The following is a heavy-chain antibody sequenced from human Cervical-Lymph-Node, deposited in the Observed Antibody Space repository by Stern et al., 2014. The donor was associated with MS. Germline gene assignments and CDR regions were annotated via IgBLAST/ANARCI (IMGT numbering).Heavy chain of an antibody. Sequence: VQLVQSGAEVKKPGSSVKVSCTASGGTFSTFAISWLRLAPGQGLERMGGIIPIFGTGNPAQKFQGRVTITADESTSTAYMELSSLRSEDTAVYYCARDREAHYFDYWGQGTLVTVSS. V-gene: IGHV1-69*01. CDR2: IIPIFGTG. CDR3: ARDREAHYFDY. CDR1: GGTFSTFA. J-gene: IGHJ4*02.